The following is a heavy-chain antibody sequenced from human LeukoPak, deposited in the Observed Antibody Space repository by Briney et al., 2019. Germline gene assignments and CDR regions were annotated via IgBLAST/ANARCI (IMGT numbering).Heavy chain of an antibody. J-gene: IGHJ4*02. Sequence: SETLSLTCTVSGVSIRSYYWSWIRQPPGKELEWIGYIYYNGNTNYNPSLKSRLTISVDTSKNQLSLKLSAVTGAETAVYYCARAAARIVGAADYWGKGTLVNVS. CDR1: GVSIRSYY. V-gene: IGHV4-59*01. D-gene: IGHD1-26*01. CDR2: IYYNGNT. CDR3: ARAAARIVGAADY.